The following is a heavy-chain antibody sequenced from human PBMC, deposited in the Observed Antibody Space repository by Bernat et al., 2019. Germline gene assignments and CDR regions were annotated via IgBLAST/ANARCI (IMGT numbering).Heavy chain of an antibody. V-gene: IGHV3-30*18. Sequence: QVQLVESGGGVVQPGRSLRLSCAASGFTFSGYGMHWVRQAPGKGLEWVAVISNDGSNKHYAASVKGRFTISRDNSKNPLYLTMTSLRAEDTAVYYCANDGQGLTYYFDYWGQGIVVTVSS. CDR3: ANDGQGLTYYFDY. J-gene: IGHJ4*02. CDR1: GFTFSGYG. CDR2: ISNDGSNK.